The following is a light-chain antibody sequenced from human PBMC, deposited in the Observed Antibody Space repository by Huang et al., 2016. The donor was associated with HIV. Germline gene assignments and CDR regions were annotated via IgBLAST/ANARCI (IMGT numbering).Light chain of an antibody. CDR1: HNINTN. CDR3: QQSHTTPWT. CDR2: IAA. Sequence: DIQMTQSPSSLSASVGDTVIMTCRASHNINTNLNWYQQRPGKAPKILIFIAAYLASGVPSRFSGSGSGTDFTLTITGLQPEDLATYFCQQSHTTPWTFGQGSRVEIK. J-gene: IGKJ1*01. V-gene: IGKV1-39*01.